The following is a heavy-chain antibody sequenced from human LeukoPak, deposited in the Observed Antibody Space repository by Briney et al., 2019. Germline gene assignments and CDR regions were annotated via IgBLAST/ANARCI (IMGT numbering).Heavy chain of an antibody. J-gene: IGHJ5*02. V-gene: IGHV1-2*02. CDR2: VNPNTGGT. D-gene: IGHD3-9*01. CDR1: GYTFTDYY. CDR3: ARLTHNDILPGNR. Sequence: ASVKVSCKASGYTFTDYYMHWVRQAPGQGLEWMGWVNPNTGGTKYAQRFQGRVTMIRDTSINTVYMELNRLTSDDTAVYYCARLTHNDILPGNRWGQGTLVTVSS.